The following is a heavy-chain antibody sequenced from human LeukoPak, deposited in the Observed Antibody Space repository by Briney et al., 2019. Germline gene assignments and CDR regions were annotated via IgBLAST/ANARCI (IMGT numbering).Heavy chain of an antibody. Sequence: GGSLRLSCAASGFTFSSYAMSWVRQAPGKGLEWVSSISSSSSYIYYADSVKGRFTISRDNAKNSLYLQMYSLRAEDTAVYYCARDIRSTRTLYWGQGTLVTVSS. CDR2: ISSSSSYI. J-gene: IGHJ4*02. V-gene: IGHV3-21*01. D-gene: IGHD2-2*01. CDR3: ARDIRSTRTLY. CDR1: GFTFSSYA.